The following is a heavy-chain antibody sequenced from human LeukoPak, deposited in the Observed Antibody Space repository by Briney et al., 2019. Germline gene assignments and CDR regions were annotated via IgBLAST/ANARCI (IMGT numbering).Heavy chain of an antibody. J-gene: IGHJ6*03. CDR1: GFTFSSYW. D-gene: IGHD6-6*01. CDR3: ARSASIAALYYYYSYMDV. CDR2: IKQDGSEK. V-gene: IGHV3-7*01. Sequence: GGSLRLSCAASGFTFSSYWMSWVRQAPGKGLEWVANIKQDGSEKYYADSVKGRFTISRDNSKNTLYLQMNSLRSEDTAVYYCARSASIAALYYYYSYMDVWGKGTTVTISS.